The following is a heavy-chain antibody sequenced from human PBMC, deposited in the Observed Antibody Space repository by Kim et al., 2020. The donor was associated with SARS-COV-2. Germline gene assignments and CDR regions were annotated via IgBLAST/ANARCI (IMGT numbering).Heavy chain of an antibody. D-gene: IGHD6-6*01. CDR3: ARDRALYSSSPTTQYYFDY. CDR1: GGTFSSYA. CDR2: IIPIFGTA. Sequence: SVKVSCKASGGTFSSYAISWVRQAPGQGLEWMGGIIPIFGTANYAQKFQGRVTITADESTSTAYMELSSLRSEDTAVYYCARDRALYSSSPTTQYYFDYWGQGTLVTVSS. V-gene: IGHV1-69*13. J-gene: IGHJ4*02.